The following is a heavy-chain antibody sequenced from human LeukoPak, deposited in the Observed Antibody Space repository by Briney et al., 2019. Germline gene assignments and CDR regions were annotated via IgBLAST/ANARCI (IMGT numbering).Heavy chain of an antibody. J-gene: IGHJ6*03. CDR3: ARDPYSGSYGNYYYYFMDV. D-gene: IGHD1-26*01. CDR1: GFTFSSYY. Sequence: GGSLRLSCAASGFTFSSYYMTWVRQAPGKGLEWVATIKDDGSEDYYLDSVKGRFTISRDNAKSSMWLQMSSLRAEDTAVYYCARDPYSGSYGNYYYYFMDVWGKGTTVTISS. CDR2: IKDDGSED. V-gene: IGHV3-7*01.